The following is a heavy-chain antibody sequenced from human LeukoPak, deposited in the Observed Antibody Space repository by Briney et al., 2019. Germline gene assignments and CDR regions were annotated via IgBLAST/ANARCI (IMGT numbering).Heavy chain of an antibody. Sequence: ASVKVSCKASGYTFTGYYVHWVRQAPGQGLEWMGWINPNSGGTNYAQKFQGRVTMTRDTSISTAYMELSRLRSDDTAVYYCAREPVVITTKLNAAIDYWGQGTLVTVSS. CDR3: AREPVVITTKLNAAIDY. V-gene: IGHV1-2*02. D-gene: IGHD3-22*01. CDR2: INPNSGGT. J-gene: IGHJ4*02. CDR1: GYTFTGYY.